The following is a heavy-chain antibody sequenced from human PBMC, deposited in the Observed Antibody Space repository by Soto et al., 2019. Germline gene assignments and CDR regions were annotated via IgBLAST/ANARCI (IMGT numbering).Heavy chain of an antibody. CDR1: GFTFSSYG. J-gene: IGHJ4*02. D-gene: IGHD2-15*01. Sequence: QVQLVESGGGVVQPGRSLRLSCAASGFTFSSYGMHWVRQAPGKGLEWVAVMSWDGSDEFYEETVKGRFTVSRDNSRNTLYLHMNSLSPEDTAVYYCAKEGCSGGICYGFDYWGQGTLVTVSS. CDR3: AKEGCSGGICYGFDY. CDR2: MSWDGSDE. V-gene: IGHV3-30*18.